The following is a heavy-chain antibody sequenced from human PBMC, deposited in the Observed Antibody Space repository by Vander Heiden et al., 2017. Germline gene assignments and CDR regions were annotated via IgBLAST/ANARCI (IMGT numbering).Heavy chain of an antibody. D-gene: IGHD6-19*01. Sequence: PGQGLEWMGIINPSGGSTSYAQKFQGRVTMTRDTSTSTVYMELSSLRSEDTAVYYCARAWGQFVRDLSGWYWGPCNYYYYGMDVWGQGSTVTVSS. CDR2: INPSGGST. V-gene: IGHV1-46*01. CDR3: ARAWGQFVRDLSGWYWGPCNYYYYGMDV. J-gene: IGHJ6*02.